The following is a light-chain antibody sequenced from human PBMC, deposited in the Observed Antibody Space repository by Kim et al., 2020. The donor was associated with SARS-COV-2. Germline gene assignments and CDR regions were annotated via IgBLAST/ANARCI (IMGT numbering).Light chain of an antibody. Sequence: VGARVTITCRARQGISNYFAWFQQKPGKVPNRLIYAASSLQRGVPSSFSGSGSGTELPLTISSLQPEDFATYSCLKLNSYPPRLTFGGGTKVDIK. J-gene: IGKJ4*01. CDR2: AAS. V-gene: IGKV1-17*03. CDR1: QGISNY. CDR3: LKLNSYPPRLT.